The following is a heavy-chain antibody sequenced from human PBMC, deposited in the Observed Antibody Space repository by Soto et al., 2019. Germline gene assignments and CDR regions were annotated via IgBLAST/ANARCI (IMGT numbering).Heavy chain of an antibody. D-gene: IGHD6-6*01. CDR3: ARVRRLVGYFYYYMDV. J-gene: IGHJ6*03. CDR1: GYTFTNYG. V-gene: IGHV1-18*01. Sequence: ASVKVSCKASGYTFTNYGITWVRQAPGQGLEWMGGIGAYNGDTHYTQRLQGRVTMTTDTSTSTAYMELRGLRSDDTAIYYCARVRRLVGYFYYYMDVWGKGTTVTVSS. CDR2: IGAYNGDT.